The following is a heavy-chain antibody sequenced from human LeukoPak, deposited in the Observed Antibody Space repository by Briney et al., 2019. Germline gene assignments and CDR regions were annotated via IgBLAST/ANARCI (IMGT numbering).Heavy chain of an antibody. Sequence: PGGSLRLSCAASEFTFSTYNMHWVRQAPGKGLEWVSTISSNSDSYTYYADSVKGRFTISKDNAKNSLYLQMNSLRAEDTALYHCARNNGMDVWGQGTTVIVSS. J-gene: IGHJ6*02. V-gene: IGHV3-21*04. CDR3: ARNNGMDV. CDR2: ISSNSDSYT. CDR1: EFTFSTYN.